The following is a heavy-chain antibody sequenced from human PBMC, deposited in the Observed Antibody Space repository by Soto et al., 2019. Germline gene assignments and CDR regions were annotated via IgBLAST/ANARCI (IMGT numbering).Heavy chain of an antibody. V-gene: IGHV3-23*01. CDR3: AKDPVVVAAISGSDY. CDR1: GFTFSSYA. D-gene: IGHD2-15*01. CDR2: ISGSGGST. Sequence: GGSLRLSCAASGFTFSSYAMSWVRQAPGKGLEWVSAISGSGGSTYYTDSVKGRFTISRDNSKNTLYLQMNSLRAEDTAVYYCAKDPVVVAAISGSDYWGQGTLVTVSS. J-gene: IGHJ4*02.